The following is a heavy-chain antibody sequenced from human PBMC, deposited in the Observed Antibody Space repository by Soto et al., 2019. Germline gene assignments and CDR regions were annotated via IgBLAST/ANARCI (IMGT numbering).Heavy chain of an antibody. D-gene: IGHD1-26*01. CDR3: ARDGVGATATYYYGMDV. Sequence: SETLSLTCTVSGGSISSYFWSWIRQPPGKGLEWIGYIYYTGSTNYNYNPSLKSRVTISVDTSKNQFSLKLSSVTAADTAVYYCARDGVGATATYYYGMDVWGQGTTVTVSS. V-gene: IGHV4-59*01. CDR2: IYYTGSTNY. CDR1: GGSISSYF. J-gene: IGHJ6*02.